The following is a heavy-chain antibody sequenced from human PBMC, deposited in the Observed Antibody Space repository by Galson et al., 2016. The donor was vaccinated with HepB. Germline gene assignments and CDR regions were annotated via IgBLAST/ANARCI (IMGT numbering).Heavy chain of an antibody. CDR3: ARRRGGIAAARSWAFDY. J-gene: IGHJ4*02. CDR2: IYPGDSDT. Sequence: QSGAEVTKPGESLKISCKGSGYSFTSYWIGWVRQMPGKGLEWMGIIYPGDSDTRYTPSFQGQVTISADKSISTAYLQWNSLKASDTAMYYCARRRGGIAAARSWAFDYWGQGTLVTVSS. CDR1: GYSFTSYW. D-gene: IGHD6-13*01. V-gene: IGHV5-51*01.